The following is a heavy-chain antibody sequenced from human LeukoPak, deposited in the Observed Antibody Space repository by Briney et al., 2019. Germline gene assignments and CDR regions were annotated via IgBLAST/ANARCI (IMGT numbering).Heavy chain of an antibody. CDR1: GYSISSGYY. CDR3: ARGSGGYSYG. V-gene: IGHV4-38-2*02. J-gene: IGHJ4*02. D-gene: IGHD5-18*01. Sequence: SETLSLTCTVSGYSISSGYYWGWIRQPPGKGLEWIGSIYHSGSTYYNPSLKSRVTISVDTSKNQFSLKLSSVTAADTAVYYCARGSGGYSYGWGQGTLVTVSS. CDR2: IYHSGST.